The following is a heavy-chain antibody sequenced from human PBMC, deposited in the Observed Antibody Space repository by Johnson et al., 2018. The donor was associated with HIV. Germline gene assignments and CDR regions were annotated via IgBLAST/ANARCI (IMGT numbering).Heavy chain of an antibody. CDR2: ISYDGRST. J-gene: IGHJ3*02. CDR1: GFTFSSYA. CDR3: SKTLRFLGWLDDAFDI. Sequence: QVQLVESGGGVVQPGRSLRLSCAASGFTFSSYAMHWVRQAPGKGLEWVAVISYDGRSTNYADPVKGRFTISRDNSKNTLYRQMNSLRAEDPAVYYCSKTLRFLGWLDDAFDIWGQGTMVTVSS. V-gene: IGHV3-30*04. D-gene: IGHD3-3*01.